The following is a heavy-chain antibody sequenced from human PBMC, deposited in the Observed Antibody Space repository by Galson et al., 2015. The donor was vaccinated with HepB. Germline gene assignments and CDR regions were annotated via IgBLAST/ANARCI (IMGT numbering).Heavy chain of an antibody. V-gene: IGHV3-30*04. CDR1: GFTFSSYA. D-gene: IGHD3-10*01. J-gene: IGHJ3*02. CDR2: ISYDGSNK. Sequence: SLRLSCAASGFTFSSYAMHWVRQAPGKGLEWVAVISYDGSNKYYADSVKGRFTISRDNSKNTLYLQMNSLRAEDTAVYYCARVEGYYDAFDIWGQGTMVTVSS. CDR3: ARVEGYYDAFDI.